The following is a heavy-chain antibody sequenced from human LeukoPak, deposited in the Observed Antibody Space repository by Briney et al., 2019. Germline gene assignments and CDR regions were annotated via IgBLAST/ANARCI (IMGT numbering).Heavy chain of an antibody. D-gene: IGHD6-13*01. J-gene: IGHJ6*04. CDR3: ARASSSTRYYYYGMDV. CDR2: IRAYNGNT. V-gene: IGHV1-18*04. Sequence: ASVKVSCKASGYTFTSYGISWVRQAPGQGLEWMGWIRAYNGNTNYAQKLQGRVTMTTDTSTSTAYMELRSLRSDDTAVYYCARASSSTRYYYYGMDVWGKGTTVTVSS. CDR1: GYTFTSYG.